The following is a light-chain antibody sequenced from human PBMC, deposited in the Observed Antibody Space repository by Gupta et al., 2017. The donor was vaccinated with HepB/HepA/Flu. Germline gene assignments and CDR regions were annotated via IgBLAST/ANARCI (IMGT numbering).Light chain of an antibody. Sequence: DIQMTQSPSSLSASVGDRVTITCRASKSISSYLNWYQQKPGKAPKLLIYAASSLQSVVPSRFSGSGSGTDFTLTISSLQPEDFATYYCQQSYSTPVTFGQGTRLEIK. CDR3: QQSYSTPVT. V-gene: IGKV1-39*01. CDR1: KSISSY. J-gene: IGKJ5*01. CDR2: AAS.